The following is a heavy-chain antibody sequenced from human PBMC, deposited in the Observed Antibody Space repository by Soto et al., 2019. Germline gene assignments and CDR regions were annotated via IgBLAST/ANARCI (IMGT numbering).Heavy chain of an antibody. V-gene: IGHV4-61*01. CDR3: ARNARIQLWSYYYYYGMDV. Sequence: SETLSLTCTVSGGSVSGGSYYWSWIRQPPGKGLEWIGYIYYSGSTNYNPSPKSRVTISVDTFKNQFSLKLSSVTAADTAVYYCARNARIQLWSYYYYYGMDVWGQGTTVTVSS. CDR2: IYYSGST. CDR1: GGSVSGGSYY. J-gene: IGHJ6*02. D-gene: IGHD5-18*01.